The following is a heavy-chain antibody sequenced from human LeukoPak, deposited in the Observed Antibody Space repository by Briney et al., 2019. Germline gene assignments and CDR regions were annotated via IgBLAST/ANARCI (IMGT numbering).Heavy chain of an antibody. CDR3: ARHNYDSSGFLKY. V-gene: IGHV4-39*01. CDR1: GGSFSSSSYY. Sequence: SETLSLTCTVSGGSFSSSSYYWGWIRQPPGKGLEWIGSIYYSGNTYYNPSLKSRVTISVDTSKNQFSLKLSSVTAADTAVYYCARHNYDSSGFLKYWGQGTLVTVSS. CDR2: IYYSGNT. J-gene: IGHJ4*02. D-gene: IGHD3-22*01.